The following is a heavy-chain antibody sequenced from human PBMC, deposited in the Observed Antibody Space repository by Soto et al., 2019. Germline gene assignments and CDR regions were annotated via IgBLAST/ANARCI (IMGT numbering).Heavy chain of an antibody. J-gene: IGHJ6*02. CDR2: ISAYNGNT. V-gene: IGHV1-18*01. D-gene: IGHD3-3*01. Sequence: AASVKVSCKASGYTFTSYGISWVRQAPGQGLEWMGWISAYNGNTNYAQKLQGRVTMTTDTSTSTAYMELRSLRSDDTAVYYCARVITIFGVASRPDYGMDVWGQGTTVTVSS. CDR3: ARVITIFGVASRPDYGMDV. CDR1: GYTFTSYG.